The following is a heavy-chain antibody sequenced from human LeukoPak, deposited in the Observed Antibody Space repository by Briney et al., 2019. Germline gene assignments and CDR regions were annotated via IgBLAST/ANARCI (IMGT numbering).Heavy chain of an antibody. CDR2: INWNGGST. CDR1: GFTFANYG. Sequence: GGSLRLSCAASGFTFANYGMSWVRQAPGKGLEWVSGINWNGGSTGYADSVKGRFTISRDNAKNSLYLQMNSLRAEDTALYYCARIDTNYYDISGYYSACDIWGQGTIVTVSS. CDR3: ARIDTNYYDISGYYSACDI. J-gene: IGHJ3*02. D-gene: IGHD3-22*01. V-gene: IGHV3-20*04.